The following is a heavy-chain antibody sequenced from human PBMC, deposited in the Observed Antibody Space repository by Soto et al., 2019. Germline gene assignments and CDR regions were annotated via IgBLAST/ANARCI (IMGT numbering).Heavy chain of an antibody. J-gene: IGHJ3*02. Sequence: QVQLHQWGAALLKPSETLSLTCGVSGGSFSNYFWTWIRQTPERGLEWIGEINHTGSTRYRPSLKSRLTMSVDTSKNETSLKLASVSAADSAVYFCARGRFALTVVQRSLNLAFDIWGQGIVVTVSS. CDR3: ARGRFALTVVQRSLNLAFDI. V-gene: IGHV4-34*01. CDR1: GGSFSNYF. D-gene: IGHD3-22*01. CDR2: INHTGST.